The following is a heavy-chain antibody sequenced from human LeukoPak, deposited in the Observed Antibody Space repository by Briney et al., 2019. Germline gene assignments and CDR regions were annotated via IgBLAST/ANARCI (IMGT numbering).Heavy chain of an antibody. J-gene: IGHJ4*02. D-gene: IGHD6-13*01. CDR3: AREAAGFGY. CDR2: TYYRSKWYH. V-gene: IGHV6-1*01. Sequence: SQTLSLTCAISGDSVSSNSGAWNWIRQTPSGGLEWLGRTYYRSKWYHDYAVSVKSRITINPDTSKNQFSLQLNSVTPEDTAMYYCAREAAGFGYWGQGTLVTVSS. CDR1: GDSVSSNSGA.